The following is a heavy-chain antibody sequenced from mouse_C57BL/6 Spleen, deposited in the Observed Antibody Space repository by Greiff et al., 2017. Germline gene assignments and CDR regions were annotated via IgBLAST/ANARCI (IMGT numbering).Heavy chain of an antibody. CDR3: ATGTTVDY. J-gene: IGHJ2*01. V-gene: IGHV1-26*01. CDR1: GYTFTDYY. CDR2: INPNNGGT. D-gene: IGHD2-14*01. Sequence: VQLQQSGPELVKPGASVKISCKASGYTFTDYYMNWVKQSHGQSLEWIGDINPNNGGTSYNQKFKGKATLTVDTSSSTAYMELRSLTSEDSAVYYCATGTTVDYWGQGTTLTVSS.